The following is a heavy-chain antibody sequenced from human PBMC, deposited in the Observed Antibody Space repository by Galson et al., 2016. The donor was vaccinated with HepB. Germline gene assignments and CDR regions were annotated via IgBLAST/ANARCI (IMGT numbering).Heavy chain of an antibody. CDR2: INPGNGDT. Sequence: SVKVSCKAPGYTFTNYAMNWVRQAPGQRLEWMGWINPGNGDTKYSQKFQGRVTISRDTSASTAYMELRSLISEDTAVYYCAREGSYYTLDYWGQGTLVTVSS. CDR1: GYTFTNYA. CDR3: AREGSYYTLDY. J-gene: IGHJ4*02. D-gene: IGHD1-26*01. V-gene: IGHV1-3*01.